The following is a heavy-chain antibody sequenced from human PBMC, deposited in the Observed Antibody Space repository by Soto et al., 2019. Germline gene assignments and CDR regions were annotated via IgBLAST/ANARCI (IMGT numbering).Heavy chain of an antibody. J-gene: IGHJ4*02. CDR2: INHSGIT. Sequence: PSETLSLTCAVYGGSFSGYYWSWIRQPPGKGLEWLGEINHSGITDYNPSLKSRITISIDTSKKQFSLKLNSVTAADTAVYYCATGYGPPDYWGRGTLVTVSS. D-gene: IGHD3-10*01. CDR1: GGSFSGYY. CDR3: ATGYGPPDY. V-gene: IGHV4-34*01.